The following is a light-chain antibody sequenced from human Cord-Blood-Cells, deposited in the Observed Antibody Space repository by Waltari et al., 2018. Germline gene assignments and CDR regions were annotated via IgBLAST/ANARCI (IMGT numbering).Light chain of an antibody. CDR2: WAS. Sequence: DIVMTQSPDSLAVSLGERATINCKSSQSVLYRSNNKNYLAWYQQKPGQPPKLLIYWASTREAGVPERFRGSGSGTDFTLTNSSLQAEDVAVYYCQQYYSTPWTFGQGTKVEIK. J-gene: IGKJ1*01. CDR3: QQYYSTPWT. V-gene: IGKV4-1*01. CDR1: QSVLYRSNNKNY.